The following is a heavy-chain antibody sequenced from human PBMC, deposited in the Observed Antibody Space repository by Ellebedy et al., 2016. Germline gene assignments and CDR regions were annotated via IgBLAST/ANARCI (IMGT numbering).Heavy chain of an antibody. CDR2: ISDTGGST. V-gene: IGHV3-23*01. Sequence: GGSLRLSXAASGFTFSSSSMNWVRQAPGRGLEWVSAISDTGGSTYYADSVKGRFSISRDNSKSTLYLQMISLRGDDTAIYFCARGPHGGKYFIYGMDVWGQGTTVTVSS. J-gene: IGHJ6*02. CDR1: GFTFSSSS. CDR3: ARGPHGGKYFIYGMDV. D-gene: IGHD3-16*01.